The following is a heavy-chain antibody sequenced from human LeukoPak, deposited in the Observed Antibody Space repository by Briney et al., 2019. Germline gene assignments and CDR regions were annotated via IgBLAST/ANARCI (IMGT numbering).Heavy chain of an antibody. V-gene: IGHV3-23*01. CDR1: GFTFSSYS. Sequence: GGSLRLSCAASGFTFSSYSMSWARQAPGKGLEWVSVISSSGGATYYADSVKGRFTISRDNSKNTLYLQMNSLRVEDTAVYYCARAAMVRGVDYFDYWGQGTLVTVSS. J-gene: IGHJ4*02. CDR2: ISSSGGAT. CDR3: ARAAMVRGVDYFDY. D-gene: IGHD3-10*01.